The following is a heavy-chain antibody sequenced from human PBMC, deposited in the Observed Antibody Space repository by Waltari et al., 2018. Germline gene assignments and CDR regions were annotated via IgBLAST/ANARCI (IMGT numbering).Heavy chain of an antibody. CDR3: VRGKMYSRPYFDY. CDR2: MHHSGSI. J-gene: IGHJ4*02. Sequence: QMQLQQWGAGLLKPSETLSLTCAVSGESFIGYYWNWIRQPPGRGLGGIGEMHHSGSINYNPSLESRITISQDMSKNQFSLKLTSVTAADSAVYYCVRGKMYSRPYFDYWGQGTLVTVSS. V-gene: IGHV4-34*01. CDR1: GESFIGYY. D-gene: IGHD6-13*01.